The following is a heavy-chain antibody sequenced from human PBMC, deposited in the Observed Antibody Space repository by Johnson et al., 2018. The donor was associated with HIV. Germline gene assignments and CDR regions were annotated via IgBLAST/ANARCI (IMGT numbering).Heavy chain of an antibody. Sequence: VQLVESGGGLVKPGGSLRLSCAASGFTFSNAWMSWVRQAPGKGLEWVGRIKSKTDGGTTDYAAPVKGSFTISRDDSKNTLYLQMNSLKTEDTAVYYCTTTGTWYYDSSGYSTSDAFDIWGQGTMVTVSS. CDR1: GFTFSNAW. J-gene: IGHJ3*02. D-gene: IGHD3-22*01. CDR3: TTTGTWYYDSSGYSTSDAFDI. V-gene: IGHV3-15*01. CDR2: IKSKTDGGTT.